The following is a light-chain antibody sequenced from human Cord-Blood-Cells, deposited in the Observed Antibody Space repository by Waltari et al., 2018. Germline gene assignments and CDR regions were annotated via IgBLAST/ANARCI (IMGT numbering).Light chain of an antibody. J-gene: IGLJ3*02. CDR2: DVR. CDR1: RTDVGGHNS. CDR3: SSYTSSSTWV. V-gene: IGLV2-14*01. Sequence: QSALTQPASVSGSPGQSITISCTGTRTDVGGHNSFSWYQPHPGKAPKLMIYDVRNRPSGVSNRFSGSKSGNTASLTISGLQAEDEADYYCSSYTSSSTWVFGGGTKLTVL.